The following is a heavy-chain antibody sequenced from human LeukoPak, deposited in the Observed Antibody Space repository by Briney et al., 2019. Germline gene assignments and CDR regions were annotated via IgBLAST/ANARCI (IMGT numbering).Heavy chain of an antibody. CDR3: TTELDVRPNHY. CDR1: GFTFGNAW. CDR2: IKSKTDGATT. Sequence: GGSLRLSRAASGFTFGNAWMTWVRQAPGKGLEWVGRIKSKTDGATTDYAAPVKGRFTISRDDSKNTLYLQMNSLKSEDTAVYYCTTELDVRPNHYWGQGTLVTVSS. J-gene: IGHJ4*02. D-gene: IGHD1-14*01. V-gene: IGHV3-15*01.